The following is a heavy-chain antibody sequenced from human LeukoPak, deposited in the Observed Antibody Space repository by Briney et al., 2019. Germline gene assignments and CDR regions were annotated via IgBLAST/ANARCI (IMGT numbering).Heavy chain of an antibody. J-gene: IGHJ6*02. CDR3: ARTRKTWFGELSSVRHSYGMDV. CDR1: GYIFLSYD. D-gene: IGHD3-10*01. CDR2: MITNSGHT. Sequence: SVKVSSNAYGYIFLSYDINWDRQATEQGLEWIGWMITNSGHTGYAQKIEGTASMTTNPSTSTAYMEVTSMGSEDTAVYYCARTRKTWFGELSSVRHSYGMDVWGQGTTVSVSS. V-gene: IGHV1-8*01.